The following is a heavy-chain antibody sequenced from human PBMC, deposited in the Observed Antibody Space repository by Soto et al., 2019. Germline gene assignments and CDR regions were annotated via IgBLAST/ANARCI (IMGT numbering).Heavy chain of an antibody. CDR3: ARGGRWLQGNDY. D-gene: IGHD3-16*01. J-gene: IGHJ4*02. V-gene: IGHV3-30-3*01. Sequence: LRLSCAASGFTFSSYAMHWVRQAPGKGLEWVAVISYDGGDKYYADSVKGRFTISRDHSKNTLYLQMNSLRTEDTAVYYCARGGRWLQGNDYWGQGTLVTVSS. CDR1: GFTFSSYA. CDR2: ISYDGGDK.